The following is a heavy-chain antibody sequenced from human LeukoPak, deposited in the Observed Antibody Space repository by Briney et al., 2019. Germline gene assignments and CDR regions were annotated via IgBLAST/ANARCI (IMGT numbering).Heavy chain of an antibody. CDR1: GGTFTSYA. CDR3: ASYYYGSGSPSSDY. V-gene: IGHV1-69*04. Sequence: GASVKVSCKASGGTFTSYAISWVRQAPGQGLEWMGRIIPILGIANYAQKFQGRVTITADKSTSTAYMELSSLRSEDTAVYYCASYYYGSGSPSSDYWGQGTLVTVSS. D-gene: IGHD3-10*01. J-gene: IGHJ4*02. CDR2: IIPILGIA.